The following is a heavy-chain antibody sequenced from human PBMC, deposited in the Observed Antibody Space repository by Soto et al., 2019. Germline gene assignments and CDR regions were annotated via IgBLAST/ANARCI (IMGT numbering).Heavy chain of an antibody. D-gene: IGHD2-15*01. CDR1: GFTFSSYS. J-gene: IGHJ6*02. CDR2: ISSSSSYI. V-gene: IGHV3-21*01. CDR3: AREGASDYGGNRIYYYYGMDV. Sequence: PGGSLRLSCAASGFTFSSYSMNWVRQAPGKGLEWVSSISSSSSYIYYADSVKGRFTISRDNAKNSLYLQMNSLRAEDTAVYYCAREGASDYGGNRIYYYYGMDVWGQGTTVTVSS.